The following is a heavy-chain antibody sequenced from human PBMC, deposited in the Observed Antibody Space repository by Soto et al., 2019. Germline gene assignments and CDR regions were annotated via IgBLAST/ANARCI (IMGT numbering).Heavy chain of an antibody. D-gene: IGHD3-3*01. CDR2: IYYSGST. CDR1: GGSISSYY. V-gene: IGHV4-59*01. Sequence: SETLSLTCTVSGGSISSYYWSWIRQPPGKGLEWIGYIYYSGSTNYNPSLKSRVTISVDTSKNQFSLKLSSVTAADTAVYYCACGDTNYDFRSGFYYWGKGTLVPVSS. CDR3: ACGDTNYDFRSGFYY. J-gene: IGHJ4*02.